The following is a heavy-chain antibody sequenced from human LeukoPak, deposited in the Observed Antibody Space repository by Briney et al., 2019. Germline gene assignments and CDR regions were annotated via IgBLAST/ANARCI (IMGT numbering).Heavy chain of an antibody. J-gene: IGHJ6*02. V-gene: IGHV3-23*01. CDR3: AREVRGEHYYYYYGMDV. D-gene: IGHD2-21*01. Sequence: PGGSLRLSCAASGFTFSSYAMNWVRQAPGKGLEWVSVISGSGADTYYADSVGGRFTISRDNSKNTLYLQMNSLRAEDTAVYYCAREVRGEHYYYYYGMDVWGQGTTVTVSS. CDR1: GFTFSSYA. CDR2: ISGSGADT.